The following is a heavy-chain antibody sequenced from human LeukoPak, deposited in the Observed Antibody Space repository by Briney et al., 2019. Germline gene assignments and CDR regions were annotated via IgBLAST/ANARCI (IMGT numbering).Heavy chain of an antibody. D-gene: IGHD3-10*01. CDR3: ARHRAHSDYIDY. Sequence: SETLSLTCAVYGGSFNGYYWSWIRQPPGKGLEWIGSVYYNGDTYYNPSLRSRVTTSIDTSKNQFSLRLSSVTAADTSVYYCARHRAHSDYIDYWGQGTLVTVSS. CDR1: GGSFNGYY. CDR2: VYYNGDT. V-gene: IGHV4-34*01. J-gene: IGHJ4*02.